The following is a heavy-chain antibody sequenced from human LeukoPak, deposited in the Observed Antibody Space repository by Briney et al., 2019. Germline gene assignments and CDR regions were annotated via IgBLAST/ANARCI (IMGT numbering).Heavy chain of an antibody. CDR1: GFTFSNYA. D-gene: IGHD1-26*01. V-gene: IGHV3-23*01. Sequence: PGGSLRLSCAASGFTFSNYAMSWVRQAPGKGLEWVSAISGSGGSTYYADSVKGRFTISRDNSKNTLYLQMNSLRAEDTAVYYCAKPESYGTILGSFDYWGQGTLVTVSS. J-gene: IGHJ4*02. CDR2: ISGSGGST. CDR3: AKPESYGTILGSFDY.